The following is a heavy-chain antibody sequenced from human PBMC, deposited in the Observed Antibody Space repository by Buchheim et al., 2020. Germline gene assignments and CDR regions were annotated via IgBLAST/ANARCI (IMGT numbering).Heavy chain of an antibody. Sequence: EVQLLESGGALIQPGGSLRISCAASGFTFSSYVMTWVRQAPGKGLEWVSTINDNAGGTYYADSVKGRFTISRDNSENTLYLHMNSLRAEDTAVYYCAKGAASNPYYYYYMDVWGEGTT. CDR1: GFTFSSYV. J-gene: IGHJ6*03. D-gene: IGHD2/OR15-2a*01. CDR3: AKGAASNPYYYYYMDV. CDR2: INDNAGGT. V-gene: IGHV3-23*01.